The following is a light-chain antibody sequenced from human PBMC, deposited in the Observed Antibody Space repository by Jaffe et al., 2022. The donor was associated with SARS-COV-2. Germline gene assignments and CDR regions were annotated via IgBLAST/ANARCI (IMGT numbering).Light chain of an antibody. CDR2: DVS. V-gene: IGLV2-11*02. Sequence: QSALTQPPSVSGSPGQSVTISCTGTTTDVGGYNCVSWYQQRPGKAPKLMIYDVSERPSGVPARFSGSKSGNTASLTISGLQTEDEADYYCCSYAGTYSFVFGSGTTVTVL. CDR1: TTDVGGYNC. J-gene: IGLJ1*01. CDR3: CSYAGTYSFV.